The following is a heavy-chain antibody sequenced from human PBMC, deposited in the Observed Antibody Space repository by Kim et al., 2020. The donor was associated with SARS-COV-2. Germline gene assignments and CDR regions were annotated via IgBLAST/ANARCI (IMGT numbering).Heavy chain of an antibody. J-gene: IGHJ3*02. D-gene: IGHD6-25*01. Sequence: YPGSVKGRFTISRENAKNSLYLQMNSLRAGDTAVYYCARGRVSSGDAFDIWGQGTMVTVSS. V-gene: IGHV3-13*01. CDR3: ARGRVSSGDAFDI.